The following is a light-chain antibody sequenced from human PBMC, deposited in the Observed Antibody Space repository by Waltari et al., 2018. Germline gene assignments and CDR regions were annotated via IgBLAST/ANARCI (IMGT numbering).Light chain of an antibody. J-gene: IGKJ5*01. CDR2: WAS. V-gene: IGKV4-1*01. Sequence: DIVMTQSPDSLAVSLGERASINCKSSQSVLYSSNNMNYLAWYQQKPGQPPKLLISWASTRESGVPDRFSGSGSGTDFTLTISSLQAEDVAVYYCQQYYSPPITFGQGTRLDIK. CDR1: QSVLYSSNNMNY. CDR3: QQYYSPPIT.